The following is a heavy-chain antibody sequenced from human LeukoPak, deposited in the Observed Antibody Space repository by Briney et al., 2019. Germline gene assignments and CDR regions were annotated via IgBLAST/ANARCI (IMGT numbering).Heavy chain of an antibody. V-gene: IGHV1-3*01. J-gene: IGHJ4*02. D-gene: IGHD3-10*01. CDR2: INAGNGNT. CDR3: ARDPSTGVPHGKFSSDYYFDS. Sequence: ASVKVSCKASGYTFNNYAIHWVRQAPGQRLEWMGWINAGNGNTKNSQKFQGRVTITRDTSASSVYMELSSLRSEDTAVYYCARDPSTGVPHGKFSSDYYFDSWGRGTLVTVSS. CDR1: GYTFNNYA.